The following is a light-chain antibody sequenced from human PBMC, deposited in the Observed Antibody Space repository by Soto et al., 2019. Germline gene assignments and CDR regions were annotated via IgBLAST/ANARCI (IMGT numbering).Light chain of an antibody. CDR2: GAS. J-gene: IGKJ1*01. CDR1: QNVDTNY. V-gene: IGKV3-20*01. Sequence: EIVLTQSPGTLSLSPGERATLSCRASQNVDTNYLDWYQQKPGQAPRIIIFGASGRATGIPDRFSGSGSGTDFTLTISRLEPEDFAVYYCQQYGSLSWTFGQGTKVEIK. CDR3: QQYGSLSWT.